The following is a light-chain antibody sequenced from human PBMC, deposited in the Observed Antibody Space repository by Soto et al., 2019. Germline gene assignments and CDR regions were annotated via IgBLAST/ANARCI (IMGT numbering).Light chain of an antibody. Sequence: EIVLTQSPGTLSLSPGERATLSCRASQSVSSSYLAWYQQKPGQAPRLLIYGASSRATGIPDRFSGSGSGTDFTLTISRLEPEDFAVDYCHQYGSPWKFGQGTKVEIK. V-gene: IGKV3-20*01. CDR2: GAS. CDR3: HQYGSPWK. CDR1: QSVSSSY. J-gene: IGKJ1*01.